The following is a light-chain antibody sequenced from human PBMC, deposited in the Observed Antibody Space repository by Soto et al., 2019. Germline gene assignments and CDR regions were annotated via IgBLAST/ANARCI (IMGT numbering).Light chain of an antibody. J-gene: IGLJ2*01. CDR3: QSYDSSLSVV. V-gene: IGLV1-40*01. Sequence: QTVVTQPPSVSGAPGQRVTISCTGSSSNIGAGYDVHWYQQLPGTAPKLLIYGNSNRPSGVPDRFSGSKSGTSASLAITGLQDEDAADYYCQSYDSSLSVVFGGGTKLTVL. CDR2: GNS. CDR1: SSNIGAGYD.